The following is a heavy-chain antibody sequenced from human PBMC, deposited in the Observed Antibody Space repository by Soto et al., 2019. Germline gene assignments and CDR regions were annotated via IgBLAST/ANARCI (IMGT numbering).Heavy chain of an antibody. D-gene: IGHD6-6*01. J-gene: IGHJ6*03. CDR2: IYYSGST. CDR1: GGSIRNYY. Sequence: QVQLQESGPGLVRPSETLSLTCTVSGGSIRNYYWSWIRQPPGKGLEWIAYIYYSGSTGYNPSFKSRVTISVDTSKNHFSLKLSSVTAADTAVYYCARGLGPYGSSSHAYSCYYMDVWGKGTTVTVSS. CDR3: ARGLGPYGSSSHAYSCYYMDV. V-gene: IGHV4-59*01.